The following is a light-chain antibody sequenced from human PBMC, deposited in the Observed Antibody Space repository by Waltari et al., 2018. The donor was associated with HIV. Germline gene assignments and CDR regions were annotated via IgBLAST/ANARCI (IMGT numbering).Light chain of an antibody. CDR3: GTWDSSLSAGV. Sequence: QSVLPQPPSVSAAPGQKVTISCSGHSPHIRTHYVSWYHQLPGTAPKLLIADNNKRPAGIPDRLSGSKSGTSATLGSTGLQTGDEADYYCGTWDSSLSAGVFGGGTKLTVL. J-gene: IGLJ3*02. CDR2: DNN. CDR1: SPHIRTHY. V-gene: IGLV1-51*01.